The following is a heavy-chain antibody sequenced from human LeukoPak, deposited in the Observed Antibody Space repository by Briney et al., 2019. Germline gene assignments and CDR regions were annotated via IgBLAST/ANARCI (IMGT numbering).Heavy chain of an antibody. CDR2: ISYTNII. V-gene: IGHV3-48*01. D-gene: IGHD6-19*01. CDR3: ARRVYNSGWYIDY. CDR1: GFTFSTYS. Sequence: GGSLRLSRAASGFTFSTYSMNWVRQAPGKGLEWVSYISYTNIIYYAGSEKGRFTISRDNAKNSLYLQMNSLRAEDTAVYYCARRVYNSGWYIDYWGQGTLVTVSS. J-gene: IGHJ4*02.